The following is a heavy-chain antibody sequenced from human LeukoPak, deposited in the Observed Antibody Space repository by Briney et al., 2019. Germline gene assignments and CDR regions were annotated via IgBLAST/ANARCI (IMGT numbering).Heavy chain of an antibody. CDR3: AREKVATIRYYYGMDV. Sequence: GGSLRLSCAASGFTFSSYWMSWVRQAPGKGLEWVANIKQDGSEKYYVDSVKGRFTISRDNAKNSLYLQMTSLRAEDTAVYYCAREKVATIRYYYGMDVWGQGTTVTVSS. V-gene: IGHV3-7*01. CDR1: GFTFSSYW. D-gene: IGHD5-12*01. J-gene: IGHJ6*02. CDR2: IKQDGSEK.